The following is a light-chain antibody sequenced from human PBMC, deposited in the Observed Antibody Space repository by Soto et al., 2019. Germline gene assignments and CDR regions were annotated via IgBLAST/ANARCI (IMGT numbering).Light chain of an antibody. Sequence: EIVLTQSPATLYLSPGERATLSCRASQSVSSYLAWYQQKPGQAPRLLIYDASNRATGIPARFSGSGSGTDFTLTISSIEPEDFAVYYCQQRSNCPPYTFGQGTKLEIK. CDR3: QQRSNCPPYT. V-gene: IGKV3-11*01. CDR2: DAS. J-gene: IGKJ2*01. CDR1: QSVSSY.